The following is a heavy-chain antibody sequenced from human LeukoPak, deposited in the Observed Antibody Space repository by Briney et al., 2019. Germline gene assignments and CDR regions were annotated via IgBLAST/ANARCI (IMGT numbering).Heavy chain of an antibody. CDR2: MNPNSGNT. CDR1: GYTFTTYD. Sequence: GASVKVSCKASGYTFTTYDINWVRQATGQGLEWMGWMNPNSGNTGYAQKFQGRVTMTRNTSISTAYMELSSLRSEDTAVYYCARDGTYSTHAFDMWGQGTMVTVSS. J-gene: IGHJ3*02. CDR3: ARDGTYSTHAFDM. V-gene: IGHV1-8*01. D-gene: IGHD6-13*01.